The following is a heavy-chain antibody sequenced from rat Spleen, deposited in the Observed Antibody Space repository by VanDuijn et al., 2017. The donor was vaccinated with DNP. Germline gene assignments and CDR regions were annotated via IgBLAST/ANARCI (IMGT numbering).Heavy chain of an antibody. CDR3: ARQSRTTRGFDY. CDR1: GYSITSNY. CDR2: ISYSGST. J-gene: IGHJ2*01. D-gene: IGHD1-2*01. V-gene: IGHV3-1*01. Sequence: EVQLQESGPGLVKPSQSLSLTCSVTGYSITSNYWGWIRKFPGNKMEYIGHISYSGSTNYNPSLKSRFSITRDTSKNQFFLHLNSVTTKDTATYYCARQSRTTRGFDYWGQGVMVTVSS.